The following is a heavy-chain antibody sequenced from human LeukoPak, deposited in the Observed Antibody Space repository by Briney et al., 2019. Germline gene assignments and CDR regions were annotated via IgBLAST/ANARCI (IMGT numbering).Heavy chain of an antibody. Sequence: SETLSLTCAVYGGSFSGYYWSWIRQPPGKGLEWIGEINHSGSTNYNPSLKSRVTISVDTSKSQFSLKLSSVSAADTAVYYCAKNGGGSPNWFDTWGQGTLVTVSS. V-gene: IGHV4-34*01. D-gene: IGHD1-26*01. CDR2: INHSGST. CDR1: GGSFSGYY. CDR3: AKNGGGSPNWFDT. J-gene: IGHJ5*02.